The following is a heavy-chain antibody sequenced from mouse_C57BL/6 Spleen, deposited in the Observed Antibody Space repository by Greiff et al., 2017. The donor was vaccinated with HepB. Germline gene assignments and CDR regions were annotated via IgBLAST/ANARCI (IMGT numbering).Heavy chain of an antibody. J-gene: IGHJ2*01. D-gene: IGHD1-1*01. Sequence: LQESGASVKISCKASGYAFSSYWLTWVKQRPGKGLEWIGKIYPGDGDTNYNGKFKGKATMTADKSSSTAYMQLSGLSAEDSAVYFCARPYGSGFDYWGQGTTLTVSS. CDR1: GYAFSSYW. V-gene: IGHV1-80*01. CDR2: IYPGDGDT. CDR3: ARPYGSGFDY.